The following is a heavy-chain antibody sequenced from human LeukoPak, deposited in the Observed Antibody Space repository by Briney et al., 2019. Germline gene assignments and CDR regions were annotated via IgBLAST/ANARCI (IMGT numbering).Heavy chain of an antibody. CDR3: ARGAREGRMTPGRSSGWYYYYYYMDV. D-gene: IGHD6-19*01. Sequence: RTSETLSLTCAVYGGSFSGYYWSWIRQPPGKGLEWIGEINHSGSTNYNPSLKSRVTISVDTSKNQFSLKLSSVTAADTAVYYCARGAREGRMTPGRSSGWYYYYYYMDVWGKGTTVTVSS. CDR2: INHSGST. J-gene: IGHJ6*03. CDR1: GGSFSGYY. V-gene: IGHV4-34*01.